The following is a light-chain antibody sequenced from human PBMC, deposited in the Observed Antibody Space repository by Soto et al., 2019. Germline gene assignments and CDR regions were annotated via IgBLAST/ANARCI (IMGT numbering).Light chain of an antibody. J-gene: IGKJ1*01. Sequence: EIVLTQSPGTLSLSPGERATLSCRASQSVSSSYLAWYQQKPGQAPRLLIYDASSRATGIPDRFSGSGSGTDFTLTISRLEPEDFAVYYCHQYGSSAWTFGQGTKVEIK. V-gene: IGKV3-20*01. CDR1: QSVSSSY. CDR2: DAS. CDR3: HQYGSSAWT.